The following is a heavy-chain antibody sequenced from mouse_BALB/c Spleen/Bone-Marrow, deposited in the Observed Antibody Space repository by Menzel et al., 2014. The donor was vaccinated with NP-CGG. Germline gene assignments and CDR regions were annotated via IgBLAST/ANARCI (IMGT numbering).Heavy chain of an antibody. CDR1: GYTFTSYW. CDR3: ARWRYYSDY. Sequence: QVQLQQSGAELARPGASVKLSCKASGYTFTSYWMQWVKQRPGQGLEWIGAIYPGDGGTRYTQKFKGKATLTADKSSSTAYMQLSSLASEDSAVYYCARWRYYSDYWGQGTTLTVSS. CDR2: IYPGDGGT. J-gene: IGHJ2*01. V-gene: IGHV1-87*01. D-gene: IGHD2-3*01.